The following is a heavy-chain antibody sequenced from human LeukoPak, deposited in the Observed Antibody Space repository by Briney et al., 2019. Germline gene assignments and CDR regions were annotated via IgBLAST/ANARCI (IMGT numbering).Heavy chain of an antibody. V-gene: IGHV4-31*03. CDR2: IYYSGST. CDR1: GGSISSGGYY. Sequence: PSETLSLTCTVSGGSISSGGYYWSWIRQHPGKGLEWIGYIYYSGSTYYNPSLKSRVTISVDTSKNQFSLKLSSVTAADTVVYYCARDLLGYSYGYYYYYGMDVWGQGTTVTVSS. D-gene: IGHD5-18*01. J-gene: IGHJ6*02. CDR3: ARDLLGYSYGYYYYYGMDV.